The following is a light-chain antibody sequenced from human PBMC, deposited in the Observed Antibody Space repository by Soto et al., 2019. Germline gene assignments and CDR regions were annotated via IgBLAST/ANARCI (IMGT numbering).Light chain of an antibody. V-gene: IGLV2-11*01. Sequence: QSALTQPRSVSGSPGQSVTISCTGTSSDVGDYNYVSWYQQHPGKAPKLMIYDVNKRPSGVPDRFSGSKSGNTASLTISGLQAEDEGDYYCTSLTSSGTWVLGGGTKLTVL. CDR1: SSDVGDYNY. CDR3: TSLTSSGTWV. CDR2: DVN. J-gene: IGLJ3*02.